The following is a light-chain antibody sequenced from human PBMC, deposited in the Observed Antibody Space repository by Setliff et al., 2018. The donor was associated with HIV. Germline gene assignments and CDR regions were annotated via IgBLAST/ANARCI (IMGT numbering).Light chain of an antibody. J-gene: IGLJ1*01. CDR2: EVT. CDR3: NSKTGDSIYV. Sequence: QSALTQPPSASGSPGQSVTISCTGTSSDFGGYNYVSWYQQHPGKAPKLMIYEVTKRPSGVPDRFSGSKSGNTASLTVSGLQAEDEADYYCNSKTGDSIYVFGSGTKVTVL. V-gene: IGLV2-8*01. CDR1: SSDFGGYNY.